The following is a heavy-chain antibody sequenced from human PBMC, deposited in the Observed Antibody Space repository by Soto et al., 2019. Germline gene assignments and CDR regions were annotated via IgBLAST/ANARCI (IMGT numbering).Heavy chain of an antibody. Sequence: EVQLVESGGGLVKPGGSLRLSCKASGFTFSYYSMNWVRQAPGKGLEWVSAISGSSLHIYYVDSVKGRFTISRDNAKSSLFLQMNSLRAEDTAVYYCVREIISTGTEPPQFWGQGTLVTVSS. D-gene: IGHD3-22*01. CDR2: ISGSSLHI. J-gene: IGHJ4*02. V-gene: IGHV3-21*01. CDR3: VREIISTGTEPPQF. CDR1: GFTFSYYS.